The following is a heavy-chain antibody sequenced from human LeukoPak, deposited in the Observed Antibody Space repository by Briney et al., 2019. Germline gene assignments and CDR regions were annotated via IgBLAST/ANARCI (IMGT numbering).Heavy chain of an antibody. J-gene: IGHJ4*02. D-gene: IGHD4-11*01. V-gene: IGHV4-30-4*01. CDR3: AGTTDYSSFLAF. CDR2: IYYSGST. CDR1: GGSISSGDYY. Sequence: SETLSLTCTVSGGSISSGDYYWSWIRQPPGKGLEWIGYIYYSGSTYYNPSLKSRVTISVDTSKNQFSLQLNSVTPEDTAEYFCAGTTDYSSFLAFWGQGTLVTVSS.